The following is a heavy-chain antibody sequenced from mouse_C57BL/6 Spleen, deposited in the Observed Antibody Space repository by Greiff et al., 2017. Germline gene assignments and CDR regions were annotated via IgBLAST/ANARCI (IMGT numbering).Heavy chain of an antibody. D-gene: IGHD1-1*01. CDR1: GFTFSSYA. J-gene: IGHJ4*01. Sequence: EVQRVESGGGLVKPGGSLKLSCAASGFTFSSYAMSWVRQTPEKRLEWVATISDGGSYTYYPDNVKGRFTISRDNAKNNLYLQMSHLKSEDTAMYYCARERDYYGSSYGAMDYWGQGTSVTVSS. V-gene: IGHV5-4*01. CDR3: ARERDYYGSSYGAMDY. CDR2: ISDGGSYT.